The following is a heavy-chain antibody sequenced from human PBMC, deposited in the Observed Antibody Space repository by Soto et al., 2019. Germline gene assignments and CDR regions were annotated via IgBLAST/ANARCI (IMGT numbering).Heavy chain of an antibody. CDR2: IIPILGIA. CDR3: ARAVYSSSWYESH. Sequence: QVQLVQSGAEVKKPGSSVKVSCKASGGTFSSYTISWVRQAPGQGLEWMGRIIPILGIANYAQKFQGRVTITADKSTSTAFMELSSLRSEDTAVYYCARAVYSSSWYESHWGQGTLVTVSS. V-gene: IGHV1-69*02. CDR1: GGTFSSYT. J-gene: IGHJ4*02. D-gene: IGHD6-13*01.